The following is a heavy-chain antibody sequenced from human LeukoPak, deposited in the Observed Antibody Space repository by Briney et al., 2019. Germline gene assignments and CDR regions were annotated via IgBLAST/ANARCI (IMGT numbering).Heavy chain of an antibody. CDR1: GFTFSAYA. V-gene: IGHV3-23*01. D-gene: IGHD6-19*01. Sequence: GGSLRLSCAASGFTFSAYAMSWVRQAPGKGLEWVSAISGSGVSTYYADSVKGRFTISRDNSKNTVYLQMNSLRAEDTAVYYCATHAIAVAGRGFDYWGPRTLVTVSS. CDR3: ATHAIAVAGRGFDY. CDR2: ISGSGVST. J-gene: IGHJ4*02.